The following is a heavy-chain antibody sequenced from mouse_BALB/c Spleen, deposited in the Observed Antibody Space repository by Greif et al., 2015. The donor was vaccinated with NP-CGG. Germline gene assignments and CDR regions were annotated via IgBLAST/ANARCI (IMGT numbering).Heavy chain of an antibody. CDR1: GYTFTSYW. J-gene: IGHJ3*01. CDR2: IYPGSGST. Sequence: LQQSGSELVRPGASVKLSCKASGYTFTSYWMHWVKQRPGQGLEWIGNIYPGSGSTNYDEKFKSKATLTVDTSSSTAYMQLSSLTSEDSAVYYCTRWGNCFAYWGQGTLVTASA. D-gene: IGHD2-1*01. V-gene: IGHV1S22*01. CDR3: TRWGNCFAY.